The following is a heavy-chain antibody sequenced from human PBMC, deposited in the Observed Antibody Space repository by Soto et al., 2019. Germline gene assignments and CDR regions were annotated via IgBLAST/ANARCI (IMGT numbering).Heavy chain of an antibody. V-gene: IGHV3-23*01. CDR1: GFTFSSYA. J-gene: IGHJ5*02. Sequence: PGGSLRLSCAASGFTFSSYAMSWVRQAPGKGLEWVSAISGSGGSTYYADSVKGRFTISRDNSKNTLYLQMNSLRAEDTAVYYCAKDRITMVRGVIMGWFDPWGQGTLVTVSS. D-gene: IGHD3-10*01. CDR3: AKDRITMVRGVIMGWFDP. CDR2: ISGSGGST.